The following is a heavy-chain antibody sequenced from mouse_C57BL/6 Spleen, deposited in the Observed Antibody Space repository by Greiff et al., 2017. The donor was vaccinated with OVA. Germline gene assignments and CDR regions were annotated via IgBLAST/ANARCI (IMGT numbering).Heavy chain of an antibody. CDR1: GYSITSGYY. CDR3: ARDRQTGYFDY. Sequence: DVKLQESGPGLVKPSQSLSLTCSVTGYSITSGYYWNWIRQFPGNKLEWMGYISYDGSNNYNPSLKNRISITRDTSKNQFFLKLNSVTTEDTATYYCARDRQTGYFDYWGQGTTLTVSS. J-gene: IGHJ2*01. CDR2: ISYDGSN. D-gene: IGHD4-1*01. V-gene: IGHV3-6*01.